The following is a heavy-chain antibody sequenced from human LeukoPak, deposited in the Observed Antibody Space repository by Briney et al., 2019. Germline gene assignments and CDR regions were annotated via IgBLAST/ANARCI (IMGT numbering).Heavy chain of an antibody. CDR1: GFTFSSYA. Sequence: GGSLRLSCAASGFTFSSYAMAWVRQSPARGLEWVSSIRGGGDTFYADFVKGRFTLSRDDSRNTVFLQLNNLRVEDTAIYYCAKANWVSNADAVWWGQGTVVTVSS. CDR3: AKANWVSNADAVW. D-gene: IGHD1-1*01. J-gene: IGHJ4*02. CDR2: IRGGGDT. V-gene: IGHV3-23*01.